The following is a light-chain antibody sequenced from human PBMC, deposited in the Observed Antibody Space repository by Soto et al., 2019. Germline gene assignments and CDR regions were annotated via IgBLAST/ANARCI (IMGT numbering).Light chain of an antibody. CDR2: GVN. Sequence: QSALTQPPSASGSPGQSVTISCAGTRSEAAGYNYVSWYQQHPGKAPKLIIYGVNKRPSGVPDRFSGFKSGDTASLTVSGLQAEDEADYYCSSYGGSNNLIFGGGTKVTVL. CDR1: RSEAAGYNY. J-gene: IGLJ2*01. CDR3: SSYGGSNNLI. V-gene: IGLV2-8*01.